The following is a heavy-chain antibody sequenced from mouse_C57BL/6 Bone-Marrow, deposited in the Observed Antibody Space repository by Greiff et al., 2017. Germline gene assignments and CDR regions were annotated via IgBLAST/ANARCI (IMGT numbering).Heavy chain of an antibody. D-gene: IGHD3-1*01. Sequence: VQLQQSGPELVKPGASVKISCKASGYSFTGYYMNWVKQSPEKSLEWIGEINPSTGGTTYNQKFKAQVTLTVDKSSSTAYMQLKSLTSDDSAVYYCASPRAMDYWGQGTLVTVSA. CDR1: GYSFTGYY. V-gene: IGHV1-42*01. CDR3: ASPRAMDY. CDR2: INPSTGGT. J-gene: IGHJ4*01.